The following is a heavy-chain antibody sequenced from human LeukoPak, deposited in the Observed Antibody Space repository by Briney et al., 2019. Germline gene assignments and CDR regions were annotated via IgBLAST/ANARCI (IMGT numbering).Heavy chain of an antibody. CDR3: TNAYSSSWDAFDI. CDR2: IRSKANSYAT. V-gene: IGHV3-73*01. Sequence: GGSLRLSCAASGFSFDDFGMSWVRQASGKGLEWVGRIRSKANSYATAYAASVKGRFTISRDDSKNTAYLQMNSLKTEDTAVYYCTNAYSSSWDAFDIWGQGTMVTVSS. CDR1: GFSFDDFG. J-gene: IGHJ3*02. D-gene: IGHD6-13*01.